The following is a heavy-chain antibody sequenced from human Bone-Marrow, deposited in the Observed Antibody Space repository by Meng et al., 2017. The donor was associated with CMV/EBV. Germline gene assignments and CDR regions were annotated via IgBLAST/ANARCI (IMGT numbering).Heavy chain of an antibody. CDR1: GYTFTSYG. Sequence: ASVKVSCKASGYTFTSYGISWVRQAPGQGLEWMGWISAYNGNTNYAQKLQGRVTMTTDTSTSTAYMELRSLRSDDTAVYSCARWDIVVVPAAPDGMDVWGQGTTVTVSS. CDR2: ISAYNGNT. D-gene: IGHD2-2*01. J-gene: IGHJ6*02. V-gene: IGHV1-18*01. CDR3: ARWDIVVVPAAPDGMDV.